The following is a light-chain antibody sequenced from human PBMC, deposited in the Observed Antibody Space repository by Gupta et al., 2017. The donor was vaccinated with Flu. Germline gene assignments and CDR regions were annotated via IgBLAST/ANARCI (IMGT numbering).Light chain of an antibody. V-gene: IGLV2-14*01. CDR2: DVT. J-gene: IGLJ3*02. CDR1: SSDVGAYNY. Sequence: GKSIAISCTGSSSDVGAYNYVSWYQQHPGKVPKLIIYDVTNRPSGVSTRFSGSKSGNTATLTISGLQAEDEADYYCSSYGAVGLFGGGTKVTVL. CDR3: SSYGAVGL.